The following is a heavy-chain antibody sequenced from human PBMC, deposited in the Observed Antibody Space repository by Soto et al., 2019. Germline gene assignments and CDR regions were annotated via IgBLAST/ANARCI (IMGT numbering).Heavy chain of an antibody. V-gene: IGHV1-46*01. Sequence: GASVKVSCKASGYTFTSYYMHWVRQAPGQGLEWMGIINPSGGSTSYAQKFQGRVTMTRDTSTSTVYMELSSLRSEDTAVYYCARRSGWLPKQPYNWFDPWGQGTLVTVSS. J-gene: IGHJ5*02. CDR2: INPSGGST. D-gene: IGHD5-12*01. CDR3: ARRSGWLPKQPYNWFDP. CDR1: GYTFTSYY.